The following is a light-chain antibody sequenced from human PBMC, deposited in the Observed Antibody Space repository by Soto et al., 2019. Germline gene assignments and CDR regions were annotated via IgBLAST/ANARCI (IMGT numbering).Light chain of an antibody. Sequence: EVVLTQSPGTLSLSPWERSTLSCRASQTVRSNYLAWYQQKPGQAPRLLIYDASSRATGIPDRFSGGGSGTDFTLTISRLEPEDFAVYYCQQFSSYPLTFGGGTKVDIK. CDR1: QTVRSNY. CDR2: DAS. V-gene: IGKV3-20*01. J-gene: IGKJ4*01. CDR3: QQFSSYPLT.